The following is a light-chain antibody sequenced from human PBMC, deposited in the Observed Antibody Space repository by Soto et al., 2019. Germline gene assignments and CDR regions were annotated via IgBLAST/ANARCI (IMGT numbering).Light chain of an antibody. CDR3: QQRSNWPPST. CDR1: QSVSSY. J-gene: IGKJ3*01. CDR2: DAS. Sequence: EIMLTQSPATLSLSPGERATLSCRASQSVSSYLAWYQQKPGQAPRLLIYDASNRATGIPARLSGSGSGQVFTLTISSLEPEDFAVYYCQQRSNWPPSTFGPGTKVDIK. V-gene: IGKV3-11*01.